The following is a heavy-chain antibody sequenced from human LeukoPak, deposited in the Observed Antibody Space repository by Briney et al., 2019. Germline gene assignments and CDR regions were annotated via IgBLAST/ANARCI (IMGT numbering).Heavy chain of an antibody. D-gene: IGHD6-13*01. CDR2: ISAYDGNT. CDR1: GYTFTSYG. CDR3: ARLYGYSSSWPRGDFDY. Sequence: ASVKVSCKASGYTFTSYGISWVRQAPGQGPEWMGWISAYDGNTNYAQKLQGRVTMTTDTSTSTAYMELRSLRSDDTAVYYCARLYGYSSSWPRGDFDYWGQGTLVTVSS. V-gene: IGHV1-18*01. J-gene: IGHJ4*02.